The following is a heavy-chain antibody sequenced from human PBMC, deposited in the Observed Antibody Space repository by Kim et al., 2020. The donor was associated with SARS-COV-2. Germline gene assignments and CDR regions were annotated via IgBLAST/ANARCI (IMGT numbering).Heavy chain of an antibody. Sequence: EKEYVDTVKGRFTISRDNAKNSLYLQMNSLRAEDTAVYYCARVIWRYFDLWGRGTLVTVSS. CDR2: EK. J-gene: IGHJ2*01. V-gene: IGHV3-7*01. D-gene: IGHD1-1*01. CDR3: ARVIWRYFDL.